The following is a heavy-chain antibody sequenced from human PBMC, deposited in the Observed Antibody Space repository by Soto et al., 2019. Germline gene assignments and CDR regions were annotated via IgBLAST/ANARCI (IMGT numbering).Heavy chain of an antibody. CDR3: ARVCSTTSCYGAFDI. CDR2: ISGDGRST. Sequence: EVQLVESGGGLVQPGGSLSLSCAASGFTFSTYAMHWVRQAPGKGLEYVSLISGDGRSTYYANSVKGRFTISRDNSKNTLYLQMGSLRAEDMAVYYCARVCSTTSCYGAFDIWGQGTMVIVSS. CDR1: GFTFSTYA. D-gene: IGHD2-2*01. V-gene: IGHV3-64*01. J-gene: IGHJ3*02.